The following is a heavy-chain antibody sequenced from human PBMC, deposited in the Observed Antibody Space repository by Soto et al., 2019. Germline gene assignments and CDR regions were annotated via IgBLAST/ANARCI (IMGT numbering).Heavy chain of an antibody. CDR3: ARSVREVRAVIGYYYYAMDA. J-gene: IGHJ6*02. Sequence: QVQVVQSGDEVKKPGSSVKVSCKASGGTFSSYTISWVRQAPGQGLEWMGGIIPIFGTANYAQKFQGRVTITADESTRTAYMELSSLRSEDTAVYYCARSVREVRAVIGYYYYAMDAWGQGTTVTVSS. CDR2: IIPIFGTA. D-gene: IGHD3-10*01. V-gene: IGHV1-69*12. CDR1: GGTFSSYT.